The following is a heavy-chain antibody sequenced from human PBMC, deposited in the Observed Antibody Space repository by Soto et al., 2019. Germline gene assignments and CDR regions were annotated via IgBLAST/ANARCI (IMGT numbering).Heavy chain of an antibody. Sequence: QVQLHHRGAGLLKPSETLSLTCAVSGASVSGQYWSWVRQPPGKGLEWVGGIIPTGSTTYNPSLKTRHSFSLDTAKNHFSRNLSSVSVADTAVYYCARGGITMAWNYYYYGMDVWGQGTTVTVSS. D-gene: IGHD3-10*01. V-gene: IGHV4-34*01. J-gene: IGHJ6*02. CDR2: IIPTGST. CDR3: ARGGITMAWNYYYYGMDV. CDR1: GASVSGQY.